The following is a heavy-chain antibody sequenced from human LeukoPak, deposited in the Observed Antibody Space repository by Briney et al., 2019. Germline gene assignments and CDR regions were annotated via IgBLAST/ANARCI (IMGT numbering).Heavy chain of an antibody. Sequence: TPSETLSLTCAVYGGSFSGYYWSWIRQPPGEGLEWIGEINHSGSTNYNPSLKSRVTISVDTSKNQFSLKLSSVTAADTAVYYCARGGARTRIAAAGFYAFDIWGQGTMVTVSS. V-gene: IGHV4-34*01. J-gene: IGHJ3*02. D-gene: IGHD6-13*01. CDR2: INHSGST. CDR3: ARGGARTRIAAAGFYAFDI. CDR1: GGSFSGYY.